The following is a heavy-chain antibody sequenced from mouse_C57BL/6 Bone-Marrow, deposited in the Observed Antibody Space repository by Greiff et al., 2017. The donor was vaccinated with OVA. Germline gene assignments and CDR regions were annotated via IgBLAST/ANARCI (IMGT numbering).Heavy chain of an antibody. D-gene: IGHD3-2*02. V-gene: IGHV5-9-1*02. CDR1: GFTFSSYA. CDR3: TRLLRDYAMDY. CDR2: ISSGGDYI. Sequence: DVMLVESGEGLVKPGGSLKLSCAASGFTFSSYAMSWVRQTPEKRLEWVAYISSGGDYIYYADTVKGRFTISRDNARNTLYLQMSSLKSEDTAMYYCTRLLRDYAMDYWGQGTSVTVSS. J-gene: IGHJ4*01.